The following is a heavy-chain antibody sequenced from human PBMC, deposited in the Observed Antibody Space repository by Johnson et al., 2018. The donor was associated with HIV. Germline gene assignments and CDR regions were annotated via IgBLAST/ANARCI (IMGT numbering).Heavy chain of an antibody. D-gene: IGHD6-19*01. CDR3: VSSGCQRCAFDI. CDR1: GFTVSRNY. Sequence: VQLVESGGGLVQPGGSLRLSCAASGFTVSRNYMNWVRQAPGKGLEWVSVIYSGGKTYYADSVKGRFTISRDNSKNTLYLQMNSLKAEDTAVYYCVSSGCQRCAFDIWGQGTMVTVSS. CDR2: IYSGGKT. V-gene: IGHV3-66*01. J-gene: IGHJ3*02.